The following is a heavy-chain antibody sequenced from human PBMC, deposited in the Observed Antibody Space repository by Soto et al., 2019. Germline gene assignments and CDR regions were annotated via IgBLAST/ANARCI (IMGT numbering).Heavy chain of an antibody. Sequence: QVQLQESGPGLVKPSETLSLTCSVSGGSINSYYWSWIRQPPGKGLEWLGYVYYSGTTNYSPSLGSRVTISVDTSKNQFYLRLTYVTAADTAVYYCARDRGENYFGSGLDPFDIWGQGTMVTGSA. CDR2: VYYSGTT. D-gene: IGHD3-10*01. CDR3: ARDRGENYFGSGLDPFDI. V-gene: IGHV4-59*01. J-gene: IGHJ3*02. CDR1: GGSINSYY.